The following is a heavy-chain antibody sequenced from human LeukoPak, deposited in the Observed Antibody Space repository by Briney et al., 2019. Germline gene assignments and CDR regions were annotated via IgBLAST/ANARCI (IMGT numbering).Heavy chain of an antibody. Sequence: GGSLRLSCAASGFTFSDYYMSWIRQAPGKGLEWVSYISSSGSTIYYADSVKGRFTISRDSAKNSLYLQMNSLRAEDTAVYYCARDNCSGGSCYNPWGQGTLVTVSS. CDR1: GFTFSDYY. D-gene: IGHD2-15*01. J-gene: IGHJ5*02. CDR2: ISSSGSTI. V-gene: IGHV3-11*01. CDR3: ARDNCSGGSCYNP.